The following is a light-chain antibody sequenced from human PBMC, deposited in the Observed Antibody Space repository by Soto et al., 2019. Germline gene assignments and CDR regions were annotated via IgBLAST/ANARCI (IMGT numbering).Light chain of an antibody. J-gene: IGKJ1*01. V-gene: IGKV1-5*01. CDR2: HAS. CDR3: QHYNSDPWT. Sequence: DIQMTQSPSTLSASIGDRVTITCRASQTINNWLAWYQQKPGKAPNLLIYHASNLETGVPSRFSGSAFGTEFTLTLSSLQPADFATYYCQHYNSDPWTFGQGTKVEIK. CDR1: QTINNW.